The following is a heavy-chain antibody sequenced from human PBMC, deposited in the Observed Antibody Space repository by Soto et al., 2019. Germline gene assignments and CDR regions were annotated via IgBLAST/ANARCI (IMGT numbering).Heavy chain of an antibody. J-gene: IGHJ6*02. CDR1: GGSISSGGYY. D-gene: IGHD2-8*01. CDR3: ARAPGRMMNALRYYYGLDV. Sequence: QVQLQESGPGLVKPSETLSFTCNVSGGSISSGGYYWSWIRQLPGKGLEWIGYIYHRGGTYYNPALTRRITISVDTSKNQFSLKMPSVTAAATAVSFCARAPGRMMNALRYYYGLDVWGQGTTVTVSS. V-gene: IGHV4-31*02. CDR2: IYHRGGT.